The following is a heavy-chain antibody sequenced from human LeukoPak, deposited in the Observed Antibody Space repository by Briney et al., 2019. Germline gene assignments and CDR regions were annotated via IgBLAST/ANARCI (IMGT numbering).Heavy chain of an antibody. J-gene: IGHJ3*02. CDR1: GGSISSYY. Sequence: SETLSLTCTVSGGSISSYYWSWLRQPAGKGLEWIGRIYTSGSTNYNPSLKSRVTMSVDTSKNQFSLKLSSVTTADTAVYYCARDGSGGDAFDIWGQGTMVTVSS. CDR2: IYTSGST. D-gene: IGHD1-1*01. CDR3: ARDGSGGDAFDI. V-gene: IGHV4-4*07.